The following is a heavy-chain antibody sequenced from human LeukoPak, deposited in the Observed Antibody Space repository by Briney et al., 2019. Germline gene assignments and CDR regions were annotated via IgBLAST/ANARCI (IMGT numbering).Heavy chain of an antibody. CDR3: ARDLGYIVGATMAFDY. D-gene: IGHD1-26*01. CDR1: GYTFTSYG. Sequence: GASVKVSCKASGYTFTSYGISWVRQAPGQGLEWMGWISAYNGNTNYAQKLQGRVTMTTDTSTSTAYMELRSLRSDDTAVYYCARDLGYIVGATMAFDYWGQGTLVTVSS. J-gene: IGHJ4*02. CDR2: ISAYNGNT. V-gene: IGHV1-18*01.